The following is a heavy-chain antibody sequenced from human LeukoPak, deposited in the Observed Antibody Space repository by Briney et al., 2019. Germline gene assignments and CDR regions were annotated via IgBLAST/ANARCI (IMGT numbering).Heavy chain of an antibody. CDR1: GYPFTGYY. V-gene: IGHV1-2*02. CDR3: ARDYSAMALLYYFDY. CDR2: INPNSGGT. Sequence: ASVTVSCKASGYPFTGYYMHWVRQAPGQRLEWMGWINPNSGGTNYAQKFQGRVTMTRDTSISTAYMELSRLRSDDTAVYYCARDYSAMALLYYFDYWGQGTLVTVSS. D-gene: IGHD5-18*01. J-gene: IGHJ4*02.